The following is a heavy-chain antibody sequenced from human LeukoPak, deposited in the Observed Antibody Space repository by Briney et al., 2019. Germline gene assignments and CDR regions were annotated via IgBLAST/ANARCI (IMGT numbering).Heavy chain of an antibody. Sequence: GGSLRLSCAASGFTFSSYGMTWVRQAPGKGLEWVSDISGGGIRKDYADSVKGRFTISRDNSKNTLYLQMNSLRAEDTAVYYCARDKARFYDRYLDYWGQGTLVTVSS. CDR2: ISGGGIRK. CDR1: GFTFSSYG. CDR3: ARDKARFYDRYLDY. V-gene: IGHV3-23*01. J-gene: IGHJ4*02. D-gene: IGHD3-16*01.